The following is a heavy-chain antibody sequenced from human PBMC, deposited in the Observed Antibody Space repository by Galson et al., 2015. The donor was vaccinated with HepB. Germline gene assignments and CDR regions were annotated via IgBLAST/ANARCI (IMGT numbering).Heavy chain of an antibody. V-gene: IGHV1-24*01. CDR1: GYTLTELS. D-gene: IGHD6-19*01. Sequence: SVKVSCKVSGYTLTELSMHWVRQAPGKGLEWMGGFDPEDGETIYAQKFQGRVTMTEDTSTDTAYMELSSLRSEDTAVYYCATAFESSGWLLGNGWFDPWGQGTLVTVSS. CDR3: ATAFESSGWLLGNGWFDP. CDR2: FDPEDGET. J-gene: IGHJ5*02.